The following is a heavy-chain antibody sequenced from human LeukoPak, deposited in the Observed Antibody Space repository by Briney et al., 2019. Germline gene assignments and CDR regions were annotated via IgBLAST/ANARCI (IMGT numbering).Heavy chain of an antibody. Sequence: ASVKVSCKVSGYTLTELSMHWVRQAPGKGLEWMGGFDPEDGETIYAQKFQGRVTMTEDTSTDTAYMELSRLRSDDTAVYYCELLVLDSSGYFDYWGQGTLVTVSS. V-gene: IGHV1-24*01. D-gene: IGHD3-22*01. CDR2: FDPEDGET. CDR1: GYTLTELS. CDR3: ELLVLDSSGYFDY. J-gene: IGHJ4*02.